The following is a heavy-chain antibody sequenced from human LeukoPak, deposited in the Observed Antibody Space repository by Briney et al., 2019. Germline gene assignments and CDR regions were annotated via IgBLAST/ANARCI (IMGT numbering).Heavy chain of an antibody. CDR2: IRRGGTYI. J-gene: IGHJ4*02. Sequence: GGSLILSCAASPLGFNNFGMYWLRDTPEKGVEGAAYIRRGGTYINYLVSVKGRFSISRDNSKTTVWLKLHCLRVEDTALYYCASGGPTSGSLAYWGQGTLVTVSS. V-gene: IGHV3-30*02. D-gene: IGHD1-26*01. CDR1: PLGFNNFG. CDR3: ASGGPTSGSLAY.